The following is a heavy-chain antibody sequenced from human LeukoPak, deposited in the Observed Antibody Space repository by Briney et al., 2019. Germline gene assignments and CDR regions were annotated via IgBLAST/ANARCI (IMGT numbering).Heavy chain of an antibody. CDR1: GGSISSGGYY. CDR2: IYYSGGT. J-gene: IGHJ5*02. D-gene: IGHD5-12*01. CDR3: ARVIVATNNWFDP. Sequence: SETLSLTCTVSGGSISSGGYYWSWIRQHPGTGLEWIGYIYYSGGTNYNPSLKSRVTISVDTSKNQFSLKLSSVTAADTAVYYCARVIVATNNWFDPWGQGTLVTGPS. V-gene: IGHV4-61*08.